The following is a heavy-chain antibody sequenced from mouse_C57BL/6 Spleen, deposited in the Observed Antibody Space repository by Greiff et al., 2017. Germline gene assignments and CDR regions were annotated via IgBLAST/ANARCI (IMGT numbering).Heavy chain of an antibody. J-gene: IGHJ2*01. D-gene: IGHD1-1*01. CDR1: GFTFSSYT. V-gene: IGHV5-9*01. CDR3: ARHIVITTVVDFDD. CDR2: ISGGGGNT. Sequence: EVMLVESGGGLVKPGGSLKLSCAASGFTFSSYTMSWVRQTPEKRLEWVATISGGGGNTYYPDSVKGRFTISRDNAKNTLYLQLSSLRSEDTALYYCARHIVITTVVDFDDWGQGTTLTVSS.